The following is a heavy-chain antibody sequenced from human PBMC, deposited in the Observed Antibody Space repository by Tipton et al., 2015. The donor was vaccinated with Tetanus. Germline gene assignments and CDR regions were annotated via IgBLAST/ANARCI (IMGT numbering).Heavy chain of an antibody. CDR3: ARGPYLLWFGERGTVSCVDY. D-gene: IGHD3-10*01. CDR1: GGAFSRSH. V-gene: IGHV4-34*01. J-gene: IGHJ4*02. CDR2: INHNGST. Sequence: TLSLTCAVYGGAFSRSHWRLVPQPPAKTQERIGEINHNGSTNYNPSLKSRVTISVDTSKNQFSLKLSSVTAADTAVYYCARGPYLLWFGERGTVSCVDYSGQGPLVAVSS.